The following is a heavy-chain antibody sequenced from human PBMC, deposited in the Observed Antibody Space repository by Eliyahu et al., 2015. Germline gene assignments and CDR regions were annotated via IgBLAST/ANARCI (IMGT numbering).Heavy chain of an antibody. CDR1: GDRVXSNXAV. CDR2: TYYRSKWYS. Sequence: QVQLQQSGAGLVRPSQTXSXXCXXXGDRVXSNXAVWNWIRQSPSRALEWLGRTYYRSKWYSDYAESVRSRITIKTDTSKNQFSLQLNSVTPEDTAVYFCTRESDYGVPVGWFDPWGQGILVTVSS. J-gene: IGHJ5*02. CDR3: TRESDYGVPVGWFDP. V-gene: IGHV6-1*01. D-gene: IGHD4-17*01.